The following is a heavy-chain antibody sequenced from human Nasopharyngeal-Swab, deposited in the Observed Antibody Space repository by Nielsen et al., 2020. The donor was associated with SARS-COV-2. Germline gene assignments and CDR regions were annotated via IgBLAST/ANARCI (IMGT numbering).Heavy chain of an antibody. CDR1: GFTFSSYG. CDR3: AREVATIGPNYYYYYYMDV. CDR2: ISYDGSNK. Sequence: GESLKISCAASGFTFSSYGMHWVRQAPGKGLEWVAVISYDGSNKYYADSVKGRFTISRDNAKNSLYLQMNSLRAEDTAVYYCAREVATIGPNYYYYYYMDVWGKGTTVTVSS. D-gene: IGHD5-12*01. J-gene: IGHJ6*03. V-gene: IGHV3-30*03.